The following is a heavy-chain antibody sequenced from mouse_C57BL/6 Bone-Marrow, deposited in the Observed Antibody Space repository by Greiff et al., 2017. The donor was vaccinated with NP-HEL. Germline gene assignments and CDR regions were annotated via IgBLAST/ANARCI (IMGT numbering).Heavy chain of an antibody. D-gene: IGHD1-1*01. V-gene: IGHV5-9-1*02. J-gene: IGHJ1*03. CDR3: TRDRGITTVVAWYFDV. CDR2: ISSGGNYI. CDR1: GFTFSSYA. Sequence: EVMLVESGEGLVKPGGSLKLSCAASGFTFSSYAMSWVRQTPGKRLEWVAYISSGGNYIYYADTVKGRFTVSRDNARNTLYLQMSSLKSEDTAMYYCTRDRGITTVVAWYFDVWGTGATVTVSS.